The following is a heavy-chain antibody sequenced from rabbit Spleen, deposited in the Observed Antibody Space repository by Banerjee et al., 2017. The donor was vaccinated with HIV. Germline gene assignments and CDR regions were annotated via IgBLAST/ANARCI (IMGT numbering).Heavy chain of an antibody. V-gene: IGHV1S40*01. CDR1: GFSFSSDYY. CDR2: IYGGDIHST. D-gene: IGHD2-1*01. Sequence: QSLEESGGDLVKPGASLTLTCTASGFSFSSDYYICWVRQAPGKGLEWIACIYGGDIHSTAYASWAKGRFTISKTSSTVTLQMTRLTAADTATYFCGRGSATMTMVITGYYLSLWGPGTLVTVS. J-gene: IGHJ4*01. CDR3: GRGSATMTMVITGYYLSL.